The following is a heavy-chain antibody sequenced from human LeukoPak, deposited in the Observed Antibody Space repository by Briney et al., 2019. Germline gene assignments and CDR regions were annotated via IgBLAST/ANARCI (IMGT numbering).Heavy chain of an antibody. V-gene: IGHV3-13*01. CDR2: IGAAGDT. CDR3: ARGWNSFWYFDF. J-gene: IGHJ2*01. Sequence: TGGSLRLSCAASGFTFSTYDMHWVRQVTGKDLEWVSAIGAAGDTYYPDSVKGRFTISRENVMNSLYLQMNSLRVEDTAVYYCARGWNSFWYFDFWGRGTQVTVSS. D-gene: IGHD1-7*01. CDR1: GFTFSTYD.